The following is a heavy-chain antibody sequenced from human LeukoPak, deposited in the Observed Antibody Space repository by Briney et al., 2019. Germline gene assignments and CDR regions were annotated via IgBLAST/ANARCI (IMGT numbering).Heavy chain of an antibody. D-gene: IGHD3-16*02. CDR3: ARGTPGSYLGY. Sequence: GASVRVSCKASGYTFTAYYLHWVRQAPGQGLEWMGWINPNSGSTNYAQKFKGWVTLTRDTSINTTYMELSRLASDVTAVYFCARGTPGSYLGYWGQGTLVTVSS. V-gene: IGHV1-2*04. J-gene: IGHJ4*02. CDR1: GYTFTAYY. CDR2: INPNSGST.